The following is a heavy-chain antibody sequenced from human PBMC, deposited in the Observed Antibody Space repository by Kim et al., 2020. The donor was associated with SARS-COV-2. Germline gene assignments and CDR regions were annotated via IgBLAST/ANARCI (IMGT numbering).Heavy chain of an antibody. CDR1: GFNFNIYS. J-gene: IGHJ2*01. Sequence: GGSLRLSCTTSGFNFNIYSFNWVRRAPGKGLEWISYIGDTGTIIHSDSVKDRFTVSTDTDKKSLVLEMSGLRGDDTAVYYCARVAGGGAVLWWYFDLWGRGTLVTVSS. CDR3: ARVAGGGAVLWWYFDL. D-gene: IGHD3-10*01. CDR2: IGDTGTI. V-gene: IGHV3-48*01.